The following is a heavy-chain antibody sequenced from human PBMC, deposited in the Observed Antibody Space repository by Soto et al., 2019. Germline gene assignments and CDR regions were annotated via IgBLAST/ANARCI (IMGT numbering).Heavy chain of an antibody. CDR1: GYSISSGYY. J-gene: IGHJ4*02. CDR3: ARVYEQQLVPYYFDY. V-gene: IGHV4-38-2*01. CDR2: IYHSGST. D-gene: IGHD6-13*01. Sequence: PSETLSLTCAVSGYSISSGYYWGWIRQPPGKGLEWIGSIYHSGSTYYNPSLKSRVTISVDTSKNQFSLKLSSVTAADTAVYYCARVYEQQLVPYYFDYWGQGTLVTGLL.